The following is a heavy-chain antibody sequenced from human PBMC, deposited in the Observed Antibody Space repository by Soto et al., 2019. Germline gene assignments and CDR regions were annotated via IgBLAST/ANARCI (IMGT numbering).Heavy chain of an antibody. D-gene: IGHD6-19*01. CDR3: ARDVQWLDY. Sequence: PSETLSLTCTVSGGSISSYYWSWIRQPPGKGLEWIGYIYYSGSTNYNPSLKSRVTISVDTSKNQFSLKLSSVTAADTAVYYCARDVQWLDYWGQGTLVTVSS. V-gene: IGHV4-59*01. CDR1: GGSISSYY. J-gene: IGHJ4*02. CDR2: IYYSGST.